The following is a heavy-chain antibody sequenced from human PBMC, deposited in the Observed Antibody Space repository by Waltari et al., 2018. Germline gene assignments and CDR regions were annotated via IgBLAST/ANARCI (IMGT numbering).Heavy chain of an antibody. D-gene: IGHD5-12*01. CDR1: GGSISSSGYY. V-gene: IGHV4-39*01. Sequence: QLQLQESGPGLVKPSETLSLTCSVSGGSISSSGYYWGWIRQSPGKGLEWIGGIYYSGSIYYNPTLQSRVTISGDTSKNQFSLNLSSVTAADTAVYYCARHWKRNGYRFDPWGQGTRVNVSS. J-gene: IGHJ5*02. CDR2: IYYSGSI. CDR3: ARHWKRNGYRFDP.